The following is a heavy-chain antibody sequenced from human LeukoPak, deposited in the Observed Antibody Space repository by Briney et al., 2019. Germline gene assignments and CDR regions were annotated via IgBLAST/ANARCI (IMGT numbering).Heavy chain of an antibody. J-gene: IGHJ4*02. CDR3: ASGGEPTYYFDY. D-gene: IGHD1-14*01. CDR1: GGSFSGYY. V-gene: IGHV4-34*01. CDR2: INHSGST. Sequence: KASETLSLTCAVYGGSFSGYYWSWIRQPPGKGLEWIGEINHSGSTNYNPSLKSRVTISVDTSKNQFSLKLSSVTAADTAVYYCASGGEPTYYFDYWGQGTLVTVSS.